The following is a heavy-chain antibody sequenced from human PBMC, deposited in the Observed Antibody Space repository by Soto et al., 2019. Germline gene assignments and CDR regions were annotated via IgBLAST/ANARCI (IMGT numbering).Heavy chain of an antibody. Sequence: EVQLLESGGGLVQPGGSLRLSCAASGFTFSSYAMSWVRQAPGKGLEWVSAISGSGGSTYYADSVKGRFTISRDNSKNTLYLQMNSLRAEDTAVYYCAKTHTPITYYDILTGYPLYYYGMDVWGQGTTVTVSS. V-gene: IGHV3-23*01. D-gene: IGHD3-9*01. J-gene: IGHJ6*02. CDR3: AKTHTPITYYDILTGYPLYYYGMDV. CDR1: GFTFSSYA. CDR2: ISGSGGST.